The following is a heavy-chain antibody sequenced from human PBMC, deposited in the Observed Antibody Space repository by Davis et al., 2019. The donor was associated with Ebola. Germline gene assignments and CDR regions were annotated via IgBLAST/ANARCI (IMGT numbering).Heavy chain of an antibody. Sequence: GGSLRLSCAASGFTFSNYAMSWVRQAPGKGLEWVSAITGSGGSTSYADSVKGRFTISRDNSKNTLYLQMNSLRAEDTAVYYCAKAFEGRIAARPEQDYFDYWGQGPLVTVSS. V-gene: IGHV3-23*01. CDR3: AKAFEGRIAARPEQDYFDY. J-gene: IGHJ4*02. CDR1: GFTFSNYA. CDR2: ITGSGGST. D-gene: IGHD6-6*01.